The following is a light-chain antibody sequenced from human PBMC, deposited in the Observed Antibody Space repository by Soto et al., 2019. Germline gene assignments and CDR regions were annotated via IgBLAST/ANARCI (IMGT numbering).Light chain of an antibody. CDR3: AAWDDSLEGVV. Sequence: QSVLTQPPSASGTPGQRVTISCSGSSSNIGSNPVSWYQHLPGTAPKVLIFTNNQRPSGVPDRVSGSKSGTSASLAISGRRSEDEAHYYCAAWDDSLEGVVLGGGTKLTGL. CDR2: TNN. V-gene: IGLV1-44*01. J-gene: IGLJ3*02. CDR1: SSNIGSNP.